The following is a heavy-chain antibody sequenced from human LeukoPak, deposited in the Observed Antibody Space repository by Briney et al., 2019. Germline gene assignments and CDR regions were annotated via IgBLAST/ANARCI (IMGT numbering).Heavy chain of an antibody. Sequence: SQTLSLTCAISGDSVSSISVAWNWIRQSPLRGLEWLGRTYYRSKWYYEYAVSVKSRINISPDTSKNQFSLQLTSVTPEDTAVYYCSLARSEYHYGMDVWGQGTTVTVS. J-gene: IGHJ6*02. V-gene: IGHV6-1*01. CDR3: SLARSEYHYGMDV. CDR2: TYYRSKWYY. CDR1: GDSVSSISVA.